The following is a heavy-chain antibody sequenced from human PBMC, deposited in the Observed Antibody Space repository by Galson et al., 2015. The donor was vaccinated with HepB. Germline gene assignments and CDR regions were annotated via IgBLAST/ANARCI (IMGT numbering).Heavy chain of an antibody. CDR3: ATNYRQAYLDF. CDR1: GFTFSSYS. CDR2: INSYSTTI. D-gene: IGHD2-21*01. J-gene: IGHJ4*02. V-gene: IGHV3-48*02. Sequence: SLRLSCAASGFTFSSYSMNWVRQAPGKGLEWVSYINSYSTTIYYADSVKGRFSISRDNAKNSLYLQINSLRDEDTAVYYCATNYRQAYLDFWGQGTLVTVSS.